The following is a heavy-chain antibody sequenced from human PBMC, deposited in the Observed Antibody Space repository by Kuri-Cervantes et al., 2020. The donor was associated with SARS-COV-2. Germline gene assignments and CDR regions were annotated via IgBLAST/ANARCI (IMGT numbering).Heavy chain of an antibody. D-gene: IGHD7-27*01. J-gene: IGHJ4*02. CDR1: GGSISSGDYY. V-gene: IGHV4-61*08. CDR3: ARDLRLGKSLDY. CDR2: IYYSGST. Sequence: SETLSLTCTVSGGSISSGDYYWSWIRQPPGKGLEWIGYIYYSGSTYYNPSLKSRVTISVDTSKNQFSLKLSSVTAADTAVYYCARDLRLGKSLDYWGQGTLVTVSS.